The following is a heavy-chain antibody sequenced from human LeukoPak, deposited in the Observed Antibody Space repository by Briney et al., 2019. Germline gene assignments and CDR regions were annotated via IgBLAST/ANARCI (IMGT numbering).Heavy chain of an antibody. Sequence: GGSLRLSCAASGFTFSSYAMSWVRQAPGKGLELVSAISGSGGSTYYADSVKGRFTISRDNSKNTLYLQMNSLRAEDTAVYYCAKPASSEYYYYGMDVWGQGTTVTVSS. D-gene: IGHD2-2*01. J-gene: IGHJ6*02. CDR3: AKPASSEYYYYGMDV. V-gene: IGHV3-23*01. CDR2: ISGSGGST. CDR1: GFTFSSYA.